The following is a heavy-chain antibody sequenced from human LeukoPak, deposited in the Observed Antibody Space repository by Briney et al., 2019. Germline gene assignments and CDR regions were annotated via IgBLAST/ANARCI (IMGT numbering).Heavy chain of an antibody. CDR2: ISYDGSNK. Sequence: GGSLRLACAASGFTFSSYGIHWVRQAPGKGLEWVAVISYDGSNKYYADSVKGRFTISRDNSKNTLYLQMNSLRAEDTAVYYCAKEIVVVITRELFIDYWGQGTLVTVSS. J-gene: IGHJ4*02. CDR3: AKEIVVVITRELFIDY. D-gene: IGHD3-22*01. CDR1: GFTFSSYG. V-gene: IGHV3-30*18.